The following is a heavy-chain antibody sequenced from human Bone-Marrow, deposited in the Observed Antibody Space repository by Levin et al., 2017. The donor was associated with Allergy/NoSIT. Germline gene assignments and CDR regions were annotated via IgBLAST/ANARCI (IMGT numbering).Heavy chain of an antibody. CDR1: GFTFSSYG. J-gene: IGHJ3*02. V-gene: IGHV3-30*18. CDR2: ISYDGSNK. CDR3: AKVEIQLWLSGYYDSSGPKNDAFDI. D-gene: IGHD3-22*01. Sequence: GGSLRLSCAASGFTFSSYGMHWVRQAPGKGLEWVAVISYDGSNKYYADSVKGRFTISRDNSKNTLYLQMNSLRAEDTAVYYCAKVEIQLWLSGYYDSSGPKNDAFDIWGQGTMVTVSS.